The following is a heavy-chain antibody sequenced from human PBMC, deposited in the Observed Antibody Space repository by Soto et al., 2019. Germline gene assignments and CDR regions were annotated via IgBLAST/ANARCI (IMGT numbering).Heavy chain of an antibody. CDR3: ARDGGYGDYQDAAFDI. J-gene: IGHJ3*02. CDR1: GYSFTRYS. Sequence: QVQLVQSGAEVKKPGASVKVSCKASGYSFTRYSISWVRQAPGQGLEWMGWINVYNDRTNYAQNLQGRVTLTTDRSTTTAYMELRSLRPDDTAVYYCARDGGYGDYQDAAFDIWGQGTLVTVSS. CDR2: INVYNDRT. D-gene: IGHD4-17*01. V-gene: IGHV1-18*01.